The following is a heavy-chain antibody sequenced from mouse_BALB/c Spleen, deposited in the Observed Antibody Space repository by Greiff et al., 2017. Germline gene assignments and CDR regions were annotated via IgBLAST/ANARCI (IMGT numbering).Heavy chain of an antibody. CDR3: TRKGNYHFDY. CDR2: IDPETGGT. V-gene: IGHV1-15*01. Sequence: QVQLQQSGAELVRPGASVTLSCKASGYTFTDYDMHWVKQTPVHGLDWIGAIDPETGGTDYNQKFKGKATLTADKSSSTAYMDLRSLTSEDSAVYYCTRKGNYHFDYWGQGTTLAVSS. D-gene: IGHD2-1*01. J-gene: IGHJ2*01. CDR1: GYTFTDYD.